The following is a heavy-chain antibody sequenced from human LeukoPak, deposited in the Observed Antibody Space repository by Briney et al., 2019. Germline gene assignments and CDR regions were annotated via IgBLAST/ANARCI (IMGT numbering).Heavy chain of an antibody. J-gene: IGHJ5*01. CDR1: GDSISSYTAA. V-gene: IGHV6-1*01. CDR3: ARDGDFYGSGTLDS. CDR2: TYYRARWLL. D-gene: IGHD3-10*01. Sequence: SQTLSLTSAISGDSISSYTAAWNSIRQSPSRGLEWQGRTYYRARWLLDYAVPVRSRITINADTSKNRFSVQLASVTPDDTAVYYCARDGDFYGSGTLDSWGQGTLVTVSS.